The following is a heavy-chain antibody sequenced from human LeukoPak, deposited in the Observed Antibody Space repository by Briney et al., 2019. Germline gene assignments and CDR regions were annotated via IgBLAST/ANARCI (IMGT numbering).Heavy chain of an antibody. CDR1: GGTFSSYA. V-gene: IGHV1-69*13. D-gene: IGHD6-19*01. J-gene: IGHJ4*02. CDR2: IIPIFGTA. Sequence: GASVKVSCKASGGTFSSYAISWVQQAPGQGLEWMGGIIPIFGTANYAQKFQGRVTITADESTSTAYMELSSRRSEDTAVYYCARVRCGSGCWFDYWGQGTLVTVSS. CDR3: ARVRCGSGCWFDY.